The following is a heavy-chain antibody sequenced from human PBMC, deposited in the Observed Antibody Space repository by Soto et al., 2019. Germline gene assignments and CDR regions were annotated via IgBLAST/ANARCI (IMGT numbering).Heavy chain of an antibody. CDR1: GYTFTSYA. CDR3: ARDRARYSSSWPNYYYYGMDV. J-gene: IGHJ6*02. D-gene: IGHD6-13*01. V-gene: IGHV1-3*01. Sequence: ASVKVSCKASGYTFTSYAMHWVRQAPGQRLEWMGWINAGNGNTKYSQKFQGRVTITRDTSASTAYMELSSLRSEDTAVYYCARDRARYSSSWPNYYYYGMDVWGQGTTVTVSS. CDR2: INAGNGNT.